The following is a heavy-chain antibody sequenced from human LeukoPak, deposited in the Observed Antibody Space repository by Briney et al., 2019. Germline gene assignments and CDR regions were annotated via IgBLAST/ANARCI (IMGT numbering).Heavy chain of an antibody. CDR1: GFTFSSYG. D-gene: IGHD2-15*01. Sequence: PGGSLRLSCAASGFTFSSYGMHWVRQAPGKGLEWVALISFDGSDKYYGDFVRGRFTISRDNSNNTLYLQMNNLRVEDTAVYYCAKERYLLDSWGQGTLVTVSS. CDR3: AKERYLLDS. V-gene: IGHV3-30*18. CDR2: ISFDGSDK. J-gene: IGHJ4*02.